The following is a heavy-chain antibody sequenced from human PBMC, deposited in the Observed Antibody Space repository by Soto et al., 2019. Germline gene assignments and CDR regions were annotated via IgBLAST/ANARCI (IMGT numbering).Heavy chain of an antibody. D-gene: IGHD2-2*01. Sequence: QITLKESGPALVKSTQTLTLTCTSSGSSLSADGVGVGWILQPPGKALEWLALIYWDDDKRYRPSLKSRLTITKDTSKNQVVLTMTNMDPVDTATYYCAHAYGGTSWPNDAFDVWGQGTVVTVSS. CDR3: AHAYGGTSWPNDAFDV. V-gene: IGHV2-5*02. J-gene: IGHJ3*01. CDR1: GSSLSADGVG. CDR2: IYWDDDK.